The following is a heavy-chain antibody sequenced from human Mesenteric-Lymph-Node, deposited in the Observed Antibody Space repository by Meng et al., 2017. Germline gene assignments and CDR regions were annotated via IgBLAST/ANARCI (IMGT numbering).Heavy chain of an antibody. V-gene: IGHV1-46*01. CDR2: INPSGGST. CDR1: GGTFSSYT. D-gene: IGHD3-22*01. CDR3: ATHDSSGYYYFDY. J-gene: IGHJ4*02. Sequence: ASVKVSCKASGGTFSSYTISWVRQAPGQGLEWMGIINPSGGSTSYAQKFQGRVTMTRDTSTSTVYMELSSLRSEDTAVYYCATHDSSGYYYFDYWGQGTLVTVSS.